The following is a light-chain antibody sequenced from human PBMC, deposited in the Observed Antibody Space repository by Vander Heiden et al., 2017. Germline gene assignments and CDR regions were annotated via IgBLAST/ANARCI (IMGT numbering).Light chain of an antibody. Sequence: SPSSLSASVGDRVTITCRASQGISNYLAWYQKKPGKVPKLLIYAASTLQSGVPSRFSGSGSGTDFTLTISSLQPEDVATYYCQKYNIALYKTWTFGQGTKVEIK. CDR1: QGISNY. CDR3: QKYNIALYKTWT. CDR2: AAS. V-gene: IGKV1-27*01. J-gene: IGKJ1*01.